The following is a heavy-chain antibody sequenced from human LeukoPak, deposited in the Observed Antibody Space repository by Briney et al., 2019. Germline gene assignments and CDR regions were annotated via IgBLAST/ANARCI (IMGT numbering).Heavy chain of an antibody. CDR1: GYTFTSYY. Sequence: ASVKVSCKASGYTFTSYYMHWVRQAPGQGLEWMGIINPSGGSKSYAQKFQGRVTMTRDMSTNTVYMELSSLRSEDTAVYYCARGGYSYGGYFDYWGQGTLVTVSS. D-gene: IGHD5-18*01. CDR3: ARGGYSYGGYFDY. CDR2: INPSGGSK. J-gene: IGHJ4*02. V-gene: IGHV1-46*01.